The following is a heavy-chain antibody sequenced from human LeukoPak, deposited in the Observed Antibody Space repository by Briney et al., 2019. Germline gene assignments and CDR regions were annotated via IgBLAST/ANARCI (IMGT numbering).Heavy chain of an antibody. J-gene: IGHJ4*02. Sequence: PGGSLRLSCAGSGFSFSSYGMHWVRQAPGKGLEWMAFIRSDGSNKYYADSVKGRFTISRDNSKNTLYLQMNSLRAEDTAVYYCAKDSGGSGSLVDFWGQGTLVTVSS. CDR3: AKDSGGSGSLVDF. CDR1: GFSFSSYG. D-gene: IGHD3-10*01. V-gene: IGHV3-30*02. CDR2: IRSDGSNK.